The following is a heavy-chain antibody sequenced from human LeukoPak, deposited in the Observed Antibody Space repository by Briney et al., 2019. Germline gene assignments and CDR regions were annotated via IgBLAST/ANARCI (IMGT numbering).Heavy chain of an antibody. CDR2: IYSGGST. D-gene: IGHD4-23*01. V-gene: IGHV3-53*01. CDR1: GFTVSSNY. J-gene: IGHJ4*02. Sequence: PGGSLRLSCAASGFTVSSNYMSWVRQAPGKGLEWVSVIYSGGSTYYADSVKGRFTISRDNPKNTLYLQMNSLRAEDTAGYYCARDPAYGGNSGKLADYWGQGTLVTVSS. CDR3: ARDPAYGGNSGKLADY.